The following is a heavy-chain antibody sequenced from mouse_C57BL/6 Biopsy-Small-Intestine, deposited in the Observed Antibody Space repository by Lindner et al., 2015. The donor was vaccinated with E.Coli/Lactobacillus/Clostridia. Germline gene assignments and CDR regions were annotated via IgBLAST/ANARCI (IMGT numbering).Heavy chain of an antibody. J-gene: IGHJ4*01. CDR1: GYTFTSHY. CDR3: VREMKTIQIWQDPNWFDP. V-gene: IGHV1S12*01. CDR2: INPRGGST. D-gene: IGHD4-1*02. Sequence: SVKVSCKASGYTFTSHYIHWVRQAPGQGLEWMGIINPRGGSTTYAQKFQGRVTMTRDTSTGTVYMELSSLKSEDTAIYYCVREMKTIQIWQDPNWFDPWGQGTLVSVSS.